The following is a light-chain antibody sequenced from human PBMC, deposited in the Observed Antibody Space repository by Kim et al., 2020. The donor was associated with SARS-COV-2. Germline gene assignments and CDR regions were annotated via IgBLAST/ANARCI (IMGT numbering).Light chain of an antibody. Sequence: VSPGESATLSCRPSQSVGANLAWYQQKPGLTPRLLIYRASTRATGIPARFSGSGSETEFTLTISSLQSEDFAVYYCQHYHSWPLAFGGGTKVEIK. V-gene: IGKV3-15*01. CDR2: RAS. J-gene: IGKJ4*01. CDR3: QHYHSWPLA. CDR1: QSVGAN.